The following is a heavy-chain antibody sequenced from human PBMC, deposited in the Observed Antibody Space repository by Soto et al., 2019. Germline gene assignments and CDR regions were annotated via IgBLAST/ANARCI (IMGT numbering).Heavy chain of an antibody. CDR3: ARDGTASSSWYGNLDY. Sequence: QVQLVQSGAEVKKPGSSVKVSCKASGGTFSSYTISWVRQAPGQGLEWMGRIIPILGIANHAQKFQGRVTITADKSTSTAYMELSSLRSEDTAVYYCARDGTASSSWYGNLDYWGQGTLVTVSS. V-gene: IGHV1-69*08. D-gene: IGHD6-13*01. CDR1: GGTFSSYT. J-gene: IGHJ4*02. CDR2: IIPILGIA.